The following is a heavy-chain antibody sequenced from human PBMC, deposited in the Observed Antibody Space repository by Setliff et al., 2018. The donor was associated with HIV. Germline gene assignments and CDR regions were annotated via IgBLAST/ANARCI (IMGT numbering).Heavy chain of an antibody. D-gene: IGHD5-18*01. CDR2: INPSGYST. J-gene: IGHJ4*02. CDR1: GYTFTSYY. V-gene: IGHV1-46*01. CDR3: AKGLTAMVPFDY. Sequence: ASVKVSCKASGYTFTSYYIHWVRQAPGQGLEWMGIINPSGYSTTYAQRFQGRVTMTPDRSTSTVYMELSSLRSEDTAVYYCAKGLTAMVPFDYWGQGTLVTVSS.